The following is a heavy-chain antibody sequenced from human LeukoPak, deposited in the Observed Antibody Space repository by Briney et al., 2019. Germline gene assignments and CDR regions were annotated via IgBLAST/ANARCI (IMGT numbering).Heavy chain of an antibody. J-gene: IGHJ3*02. CDR2: IYYSGST. D-gene: IGHD4-23*01. Sequence: PSETLSLTCTVSGGSISSSSYYWGWIRQPPGKGLEWIGSIYYSGSTYYNPSLKSRVTISVDTSKNQFSLKLSSVTAADTAVYYCARGLRGNSEAFDIWGQGTMVTVSS. CDR1: GGSISSSSYY. V-gene: IGHV4-39*07. CDR3: ARGLRGNSEAFDI.